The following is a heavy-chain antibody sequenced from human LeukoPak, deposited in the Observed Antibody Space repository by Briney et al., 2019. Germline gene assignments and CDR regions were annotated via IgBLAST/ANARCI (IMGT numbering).Heavy chain of an antibody. J-gene: IGHJ4*02. CDR3: ARQVPYSGSYRGPFDY. V-gene: IGHV5-51*01. CDR2: IYPGDSDT. CDR1: GYSFTSYW. D-gene: IGHD1-26*01. Sequence: GESLKISCKGSGYSFTSYWIGWVRQMPGKGLEWMGIIYPGDSDTRYSPSFQGQVTISADKSISTAYLQWSSLKASDTAMYYCARQVPYSGSYRGPFDYWGQGTLVTVSS.